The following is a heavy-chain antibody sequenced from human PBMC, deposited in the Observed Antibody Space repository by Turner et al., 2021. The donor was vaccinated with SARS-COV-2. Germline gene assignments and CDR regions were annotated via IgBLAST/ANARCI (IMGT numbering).Heavy chain of an antibody. CDR3: ATDDILTGYYTSFDY. Sequence: QVQLVQSGAEVKKPGASVKVSCKVSGYTLTELSMHWVRQAPGKGLEWMGGFDPEDGETISAQKFQCRVTMTGDTSTDTAYMELSSLRSEDTAVYYCATDDILTGYYTSFDYWGQGTLVTVSS. D-gene: IGHD3-9*01. CDR2: FDPEDGET. J-gene: IGHJ4*02. V-gene: IGHV1-24*01. CDR1: GYTLTELS.